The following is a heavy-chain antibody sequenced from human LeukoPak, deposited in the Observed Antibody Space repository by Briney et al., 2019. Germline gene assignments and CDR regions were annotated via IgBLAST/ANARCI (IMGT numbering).Heavy chain of an antibody. CDR3: ARSRDYYDSSGYFVLRY. CDR2: ISSSSSYI. D-gene: IGHD3-22*01. J-gene: IGHJ4*02. V-gene: IGHV3-21*01. CDR1: GFTFSSYS. Sequence: GGSLRLSCAASGFTFSSYSMNWVRQAPGKGLEWVSSISSSSSYIYYADSVKGRFTISRDNAKNSLYLQMNSLRAEDTAVYYCARSRDYYDSSGYFVLRYWGQGTLLTVSS.